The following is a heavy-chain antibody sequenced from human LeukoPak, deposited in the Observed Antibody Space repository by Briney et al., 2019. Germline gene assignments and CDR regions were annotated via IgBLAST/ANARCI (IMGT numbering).Heavy chain of an antibody. Sequence: GGSLRLSCAASGFTFSSYAMSWVRQAPGKGLEWVSAISGSGGSTYYADSVKGRFTISRDNSKTTLYLQMNSLRAEDTAVYYCAKDLALWFGELFSYFDYRGQGTLVTVSS. V-gene: IGHV3-23*01. CDR1: GFTFSSYA. J-gene: IGHJ4*02. CDR3: AKDLALWFGELFSYFDY. CDR2: ISGSGGST. D-gene: IGHD3-10*01.